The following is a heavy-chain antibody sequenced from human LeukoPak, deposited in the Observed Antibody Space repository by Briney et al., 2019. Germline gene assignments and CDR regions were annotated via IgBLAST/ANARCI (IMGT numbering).Heavy chain of an antibody. CDR1: GGSISTYY. J-gene: IGHJ4*02. D-gene: IGHD6-19*01. Sequence: SETLSLTCTVSGGSISTYYWSWLRQPPGKGLEWMGYIYYSGSTNYNPSLKSRVTISVDTSKTQFSLKLNSVTAADTAVYYCARHDGRYSSGWDFDYWGQGTLVTVSS. V-gene: IGHV4-59*08. CDR3: ARHDGRYSSGWDFDY. CDR2: IYYSGST.